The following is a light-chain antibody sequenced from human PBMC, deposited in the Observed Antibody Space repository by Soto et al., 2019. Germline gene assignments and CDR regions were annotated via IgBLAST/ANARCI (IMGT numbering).Light chain of an antibody. V-gene: IGKV4-1*01. CDR1: RSVLSISNNKNF. CDR3: HQFYSWPYT. J-gene: IGKJ2*01. CDR2: WAS. Sequence: ETVVTQSPDSMAVSLGQRATINCKSSRSVLSISNNKNFLGWYQQKPEQPPRLLMYWASTRGSGVPDRFSGSGSATDFNLTINGLQAEDVAVYYCHQFYSWPYTFGQGTKLEIK.